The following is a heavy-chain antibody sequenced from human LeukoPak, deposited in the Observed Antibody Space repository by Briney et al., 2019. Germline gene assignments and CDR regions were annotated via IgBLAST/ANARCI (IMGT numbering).Heavy chain of an antibody. CDR3: ARDRPFSGSYSPLDY. D-gene: IGHD1-26*01. CDR1: GYTFTSYY. J-gene: IGHJ4*02. Sequence: VASVKVSCKASGYTFTSYYMHWVRQAPGQGLEWMGIINPSGGSTSYAQKFQGRVTMTRDMSTSTVYMGLSSLRSEDTAVYYCARDRPFSGSYSPLDYWGQGTLVTVSS. V-gene: IGHV1-46*01. CDR2: INPSGGST.